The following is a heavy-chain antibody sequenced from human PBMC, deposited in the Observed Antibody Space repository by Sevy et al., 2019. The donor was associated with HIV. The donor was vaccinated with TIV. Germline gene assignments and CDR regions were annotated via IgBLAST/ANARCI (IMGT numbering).Heavy chain of an antibody. CDR1: GFTFDEYT. CDR3: AKNAGAAAADSDFQH. CDR2: ISWNGGHT. Sequence: GGSLRLSCTASGFTFDEYTMHWVRQSPGKGLEWVSLISWNGGHTYYADSVRGRFLISRDNSKNSLYLQMNSLTIEDTALYFCAKNAGAAAADSDFQHWGQGTLVNVSS. V-gene: IGHV3-43*01. J-gene: IGHJ1*01. D-gene: IGHD6-13*01.